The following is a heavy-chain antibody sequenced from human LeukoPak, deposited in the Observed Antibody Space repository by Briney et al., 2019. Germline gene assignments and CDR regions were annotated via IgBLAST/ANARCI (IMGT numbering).Heavy chain of an antibody. V-gene: IGHV4-30-4*08. CDR2: IYYTGST. CDR3: ARGSGYSDIVVVPAASWFDP. D-gene: IGHD2-2*01. J-gene: IGHJ5*02. CDR1: GGSMSSTDYY. Sequence: SQTLSLTCTVSGGSMSSTDYYWNWIRQPPGKGLEWIAYIYYTGSTYYNPSLKSRVTISVDTSKNQFSLKLSSVTAADTAVYYCARGSGYSDIVVVPAASWFDPWGQGTLVTVSS.